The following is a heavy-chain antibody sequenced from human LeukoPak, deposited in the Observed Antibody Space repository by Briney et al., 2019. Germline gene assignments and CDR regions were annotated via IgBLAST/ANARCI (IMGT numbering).Heavy chain of an antibody. Sequence: GESLKISCKGLGYSFISYSICWVRQMPGKGLEWMGIIYPDVSDTRYSPSFQGQVTISADKSFSTAYLQWSSLKASDTAIDYCARQYYDFWSGYPRQTYYFDYWGQGTLVTVSS. D-gene: IGHD3-3*01. CDR1: GYSFISYS. V-gene: IGHV5-51*01. J-gene: IGHJ4*02. CDR3: ARQYYDFWSGYPRQTYYFDY. CDR2: IYPDVSDT.